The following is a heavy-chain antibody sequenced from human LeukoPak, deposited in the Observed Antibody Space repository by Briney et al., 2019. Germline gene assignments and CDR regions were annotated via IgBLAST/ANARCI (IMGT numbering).Heavy chain of an antibody. J-gene: IGHJ4*02. CDR1: GYTFTRYY. V-gene: IGHV1-46*01. CDR2: INPSGGST. Sequence: ASVKVSCKASGYTFTRYYMHWVRQAPGQGLEWMGIINPSGGSTSYAQKFQGRVTMTRDMSTSTVYMELSSLRSEDTAVYYCVGEGAVSSLGDWGQGTLVTVSS. CDR3: VGEGAVSSLGD. D-gene: IGHD3-16*01.